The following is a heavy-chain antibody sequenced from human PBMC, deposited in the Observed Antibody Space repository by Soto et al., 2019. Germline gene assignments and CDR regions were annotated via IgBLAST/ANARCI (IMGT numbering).Heavy chain of an antibody. Sequence: GASVKVSCKASGGTFSSYAISWVRQAPGQGNKWMGGIISIFGTANYAQKFQGRVTITADESTSTAYMDLSSLRSEDTAVYYCASPSTETYYYDSSGYPQDYFDYWGQGTLVTVSS. V-gene: IGHV1-69*13. CDR1: GGTFSSYA. CDR2: IISIFGTA. J-gene: IGHJ4*02. CDR3: ASPSTETYYYDSSGYPQDYFDY. D-gene: IGHD3-22*01.